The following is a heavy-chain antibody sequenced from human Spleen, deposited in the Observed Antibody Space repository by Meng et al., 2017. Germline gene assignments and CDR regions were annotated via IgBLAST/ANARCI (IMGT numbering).Heavy chain of an antibody. V-gene: IGHV4-34*01. J-gene: IGHJ4*02. Sequence: QVQLTQWGAGLLKPSETLSLTCVVSGGSFSDYYWSWIRQPPGKGLEWIGEINHSGSTNYNPSLESRATISVDTSQNNLSLKLSSVTAADTAVYYCARFSVVVVAATGSYFDYWGQGTLVTVSS. CDR2: INHSGST. D-gene: IGHD2-15*01. CDR1: GGSFSDYY. CDR3: ARFSVVVVAATGSYFDY.